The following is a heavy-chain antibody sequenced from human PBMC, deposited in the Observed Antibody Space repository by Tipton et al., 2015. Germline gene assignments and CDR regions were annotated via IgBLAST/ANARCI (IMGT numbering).Heavy chain of an antibody. CDR3: ARGRFRGILRWFDP. J-gene: IGHJ5*02. V-gene: IGHV4-39*07. D-gene: IGHD3-10*01. Sequence: TLSLTCNVSGGSISSSRYHWGWIRQPPGKGLEWLATIYYSGKTYYNPSLRGRVTISVDTSKNQFSLNLTSVTAADTAFYFCARGRFRGILRWFDPWGQGTLVTVSS. CDR1: GGSISSSRYH. CDR2: IYYSGKT.